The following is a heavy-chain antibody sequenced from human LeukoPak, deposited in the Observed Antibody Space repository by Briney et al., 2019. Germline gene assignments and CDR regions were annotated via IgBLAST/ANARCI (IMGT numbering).Heavy chain of an antibody. CDR1: GASISSSYYY. V-gene: IGHV4-39*01. J-gene: IGHJ4*02. CDR2: IYYSGTT. CDR3: ARLVGAVAAGDY. Sequence: SETLSRTCTVSGASISSSYYYWGWIRQPPGKGLEWIGSIYYSGTTYYNPSLKSRVTISVHTSKNQFSLKLTSVTAADTAVYYCARLVGAVAAGDYWGQGTLVTVSS. D-gene: IGHD1-26*01.